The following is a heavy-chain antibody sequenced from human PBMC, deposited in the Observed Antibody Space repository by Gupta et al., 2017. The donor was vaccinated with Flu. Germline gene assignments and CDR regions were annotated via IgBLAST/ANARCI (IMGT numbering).Heavy chain of an antibody. J-gene: IGHJ6*02. V-gene: IGHV3-53*02. CDR2: IHAGENV. CDR1: GFSVSTNY. CDR3: TRTRLGCTTSCASGWGWGVDV. D-gene: IGHD2-2*01. Sequence: EVRLVETGGGLVQPGGSLRLSCAASGFSVSTNYMTWVRQIPGRGLEWVSSIHAGENVNYADSVRGRFTIFRDNVNNIVNLQLSGLRVEDTAVYYCTRTRLGCTTSCASGWGWGVDVWGQGTTVTVSS.